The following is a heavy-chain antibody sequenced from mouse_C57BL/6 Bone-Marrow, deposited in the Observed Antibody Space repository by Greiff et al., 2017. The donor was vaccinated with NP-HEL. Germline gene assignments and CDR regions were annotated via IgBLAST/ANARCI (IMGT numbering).Heavy chain of an antibody. V-gene: IGHV5-2*03. CDR3: ARLSYYDYDDYAMDY. D-gene: IGHD2-4*01. CDR2: INSDGGST. J-gene: IGHJ4*01. Sequence: VMLVESGGGLVQPGESLKLSCESNEYEFPSHDMSWVRKTPEKRLELVAAINSDGGSTYYPDTMERRFIISRDNTKKTLYLQMSSLRSEDTALYYCARLSYYDYDDYAMDYWGQGTSVTVSS. CDR1: EYEFPSHD.